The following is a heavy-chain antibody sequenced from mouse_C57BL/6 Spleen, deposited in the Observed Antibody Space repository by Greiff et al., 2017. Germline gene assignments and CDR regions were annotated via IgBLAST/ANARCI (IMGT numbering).Heavy chain of an antibody. CDR2: IDPSDSET. V-gene: IGHV1-52*01. D-gene: IGHD1-1*01. J-gene: IGHJ2*01. CDR3: ARGLITTVVADF. CDR1: GYTFTSYW. Sequence: QVHVKQPGAELVRPGSSVKLSCKASGYTFTSYWMHWVKQRPIQGLEWIGNIDPSDSETHYNQKFKDKATLTVDKSSSTAYMQLSSLTSEDSAVYYRARGLITTVVADFRGQGTTLTVSS.